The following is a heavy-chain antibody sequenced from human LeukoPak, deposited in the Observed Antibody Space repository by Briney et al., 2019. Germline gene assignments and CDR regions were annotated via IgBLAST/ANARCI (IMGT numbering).Heavy chain of an antibody. Sequence: GGSLRLSCVASGFMFSSNWMSWVRLAPGKGLEWVTNIKEDGTETYYVDSVKGRFTISRDNAKNSLYLQMNSLRVEDTAVYYCAKEGRSLQTYWGQGTLVTVSS. CDR3: AKEGRSLQTY. V-gene: IGHV3-7*03. CDR1: GFMFSSNW. D-gene: IGHD5-24*01. CDR2: IKEDGTET. J-gene: IGHJ4*02.